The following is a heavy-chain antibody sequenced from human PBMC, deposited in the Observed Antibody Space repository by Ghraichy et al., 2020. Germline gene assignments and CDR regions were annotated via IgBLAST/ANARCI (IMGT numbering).Heavy chain of an antibody. CDR1: GFTLSSYW. Sequence: GESLNISCAASGFTLSSYWMSWVRQAPGKGLEWVANIKQDGSEKYYVDSVKGRFTISRDNARKSLYLQMNSLRAEDTAVYYCARDYSSSSSDYWGQGTLVTVSS. V-gene: IGHV3-7*01. CDR3: ARDYSSSSSDY. CDR2: IKQDGSEK. J-gene: IGHJ4*02. D-gene: IGHD6-6*01.